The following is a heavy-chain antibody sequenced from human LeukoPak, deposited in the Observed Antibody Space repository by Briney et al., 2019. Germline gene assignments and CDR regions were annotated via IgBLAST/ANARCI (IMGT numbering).Heavy chain of an antibody. CDR1: GGSFSGYY. D-gene: IGHD4-11*01. CDR2: INHSGST. CDR3: ARDPGGHMTTTNAFDI. V-gene: IGHV4-34*01. Sequence: PSETLSLTCAVYGGSFSGYYWSWIRQPPGKGLEWIGEINHSGSTNYNPSLKSRVTISVDTSKNQFSLKLSSVTAADTAVYYCARDPGGHMTTTNAFDIWGQGTMVTVSS. J-gene: IGHJ3*02.